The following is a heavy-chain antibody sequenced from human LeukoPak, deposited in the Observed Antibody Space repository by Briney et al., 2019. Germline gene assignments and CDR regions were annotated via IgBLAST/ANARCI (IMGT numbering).Heavy chain of an antibody. CDR2: MHYSGSS. V-gene: IGHV4-59*01. CDR1: GGSISGYY. CDR3: ARGFGEVIRRDFYYDGIDV. Sequence: SETLSLTCTVSGGSISGYYGSWIRQPPGKGLEWIGNMHYSGSSNYKSPVKVRVTISVDTSKNQFSLRLSSVTAGDTAVYYCARGFGEVIRRDFYYDGIDVWGQGTTVTVSS. J-gene: IGHJ6*02. D-gene: IGHD3-16*01.